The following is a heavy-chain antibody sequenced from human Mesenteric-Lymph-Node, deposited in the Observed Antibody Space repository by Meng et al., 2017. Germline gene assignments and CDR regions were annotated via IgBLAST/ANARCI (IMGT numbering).Heavy chain of an antibody. Sequence: QVQLVQAGCEWKKPGASVKVSCKASGYTLTTYAMNWVRQAPGQGLEWMGWINTNTGNPTYAQGFTGRFVFSLDTSVNMAYLQITSLKAEDTAVYYCVRGDWFDPWGQGTLVTVSS. CDR1: GYTLTTYA. V-gene: IGHV7-4-1*04. J-gene: IGHJ5*02. CDR2: INTNTGNP. CDR3: VRGDWFDP.